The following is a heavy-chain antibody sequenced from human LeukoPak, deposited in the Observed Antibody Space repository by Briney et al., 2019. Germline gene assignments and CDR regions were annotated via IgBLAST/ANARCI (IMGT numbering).Heavy chain of an antibody. CDR1: GYTFTNYD. CDR3: ARSGGAAGGHLDY. D-gene: IGHD2-15*01. J-gene: IGHJ4*02. Sequence: ASVRVSCKASGYTFTNYDINWVRQATGQGLEWMAWMNPNSGNIGYAQKFQGRVTLTRTTSISTAYMELSSLRSEDTAVYYCARSGGAAGGHLDYWGQGILVTVSS. CDR2: MNPNSGNI. V-gene: IGHV1-8*01.